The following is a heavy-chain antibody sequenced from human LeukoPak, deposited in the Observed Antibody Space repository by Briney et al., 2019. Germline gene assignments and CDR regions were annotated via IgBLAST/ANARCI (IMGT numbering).Heavy chain of an antibody. D-gene: IGHD3-10*01. V-gene: IGHV3-66*01. CDR2: LNNGGIT. CDR3: ARVLLWFGEFILDY. Sequence: PGGSLRLSCAASGFTFSSYAMSWVRQAPGKGLEWVSVLNNGGITYYADSVKGRFTISRDDSKNTLFLHMNSLRAEDTAVYYCARVLLWFGEFILDYWCQGALVTVSS. J-gene: IGHJ4*02. CDR1: GFTFSSYA.